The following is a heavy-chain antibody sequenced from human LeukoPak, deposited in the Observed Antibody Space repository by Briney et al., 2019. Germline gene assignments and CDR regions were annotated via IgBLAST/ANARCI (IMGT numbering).Heavy chain of an antibody. D-gene: IGHD3-22*01. J-gene: IGHJ4*02. CDR3: AKDTSSGYHHY. V-gene: IGHV3-30-3*01. Sequence: PGGSLRLSCAASGFTFSSYAMHWVRQAPGKGLEWVAVISYDGGNKYYADSVKGRFTISRDNSKNTLYLQMNSLRAEDTAVYYCAKDTSSGYHHYWGQGTLVTVSS. CDR1: GFTFSSYA. CDR2: ISYDGGNK.